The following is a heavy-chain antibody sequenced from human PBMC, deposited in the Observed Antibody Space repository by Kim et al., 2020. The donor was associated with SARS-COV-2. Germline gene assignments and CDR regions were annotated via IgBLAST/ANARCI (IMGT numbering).Heavy chain of an antibody. V-gene: IGHV4-31*02. D-gene: IGHD3-10*01. CDR3: AREVEGDGSGSYHYFDY. J-gene: IGHJ4*02. Sequence: HKGRVNIPEDTSKNQFSLKLSSVTAADTAVYYCAREVEGDGSGSYHYFDYWGQGTLVTVSS.